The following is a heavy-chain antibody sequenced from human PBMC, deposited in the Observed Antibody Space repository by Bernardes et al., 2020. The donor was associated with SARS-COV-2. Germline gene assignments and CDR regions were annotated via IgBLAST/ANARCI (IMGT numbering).Heavy chain of an antibody. D-gene: IGHD2-15*01. CDR3: AAPDIGDY. Sequence: ASVQVSCKASGQTFSSYAIHWVRHAPGQRPEWMGWITGGSANTKYSQKFQGRVTFARDTSASTAYMQLSSLRSEDTAVYFCAAPDIGDYWGQGTLVTVSS. CDR2: ITGGSANT. CDR1: GQTFSSYA. V-gene: IGHV1-3*01. J-gene: IGHJ4*02.